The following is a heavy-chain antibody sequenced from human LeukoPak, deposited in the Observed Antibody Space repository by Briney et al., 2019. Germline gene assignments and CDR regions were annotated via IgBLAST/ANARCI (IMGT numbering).Heavy chain of an antibody. CDR1: GFTFSSYS. CDR2: ISSSSSYI. D-gene: IGHD6-6*01. V-gene: IGHV3-21*01. CDR3: ARVIGARQAFDI. Sequence: GGSLRLSCAASGFTFSSYSMNWVRQAPGKGLEWVSSISSSSSYIYYADSVKGRFTISRDNAKNSLYLQMNSLRAEDTAVYYCARVIGARQAFDIWGQGTMVTLSS. J-gene: IGHJ3*02.